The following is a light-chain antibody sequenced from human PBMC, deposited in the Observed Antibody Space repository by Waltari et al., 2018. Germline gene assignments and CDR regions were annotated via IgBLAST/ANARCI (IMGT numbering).Light chain of an antibody. CDR3: QQRSSWPPRYT. J-gene: IGKJ2*01. Sequence: EIVLTQSPATLSLSPGERASLSCRANQILSSYLAWYQQKPGQTPRLLIYDASKRATGVPARFSGSGSERDFTLTISSLEPEDFAVYYCQQRSSWPPRYTFGQGTKLEIK. CDR1: QILSSY. CDR2: DAS. V-gene: IGKV3-11*02.